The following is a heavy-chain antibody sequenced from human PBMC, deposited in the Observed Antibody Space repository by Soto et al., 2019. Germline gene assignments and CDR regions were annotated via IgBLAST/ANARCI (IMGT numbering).Heavy chain of an antibody. CDR3: ARAPYYYDSSAYLGY. J-gene: IGHJ4*02. V-gene: IGHV3-21*01. D-gene: IGHD3-22*01. CDR1: GFTFSSYS. CDR2: ISSSSYI. Sequence: GGSLRLSCAASGFTFSSYSMNWVRQAPGKGLEWVSSISSSSYIYYADSVKGRFTISRDNAKNSLYLQMNSLRAEDTAVYYCARAPYYYDSSAYLGYWGQGTLVTVSS.